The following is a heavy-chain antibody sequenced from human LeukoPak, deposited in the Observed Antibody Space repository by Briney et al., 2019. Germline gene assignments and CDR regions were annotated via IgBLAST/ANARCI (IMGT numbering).Heavy chain of an antibody. CDR3: SSGSGYRIEN. CDR1: GGSISSYY. CDR2: IHNTGST. D-gene: IGHD6-13*01. V-gene: IGHV4-59*01. Sequence: SETLSLTCTVSGGSISSYYWSWIRQPPRKGLEWIGYIHNTGSTNYNPSLKGRVTISVDTSKNQFSLKLSSVTTADTAVYHCSSGSGYRIENWGQGPLLTVSS. J-gene: IGHJ4*02.